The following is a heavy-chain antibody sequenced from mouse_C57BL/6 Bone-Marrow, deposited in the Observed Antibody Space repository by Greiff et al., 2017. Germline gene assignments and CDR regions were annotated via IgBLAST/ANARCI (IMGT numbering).Heavy chain of an antibody. J-gene: IGHJ2*01. Sequence: VQLLESGAELARPGASVKMSCKASGYTFTSYTMHWVQQRPGQGLEWIGYINPSSGYTKYNQKFKDKATLTADKSSSTAYMQLSSLTSDDSAVYSCARWYYGSSIDYWGHGTTLTVSS. CDR2: INPSSGYT. D-gene: IGHD1-1*01. V-gene: IGHV1-4*01. CDR3: ARWYYGSSIDY. CDR1: GYTFTSYT.